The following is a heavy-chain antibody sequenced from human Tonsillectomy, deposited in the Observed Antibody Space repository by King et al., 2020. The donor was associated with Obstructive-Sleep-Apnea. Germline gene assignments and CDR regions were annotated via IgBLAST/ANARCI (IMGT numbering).Heavy chain of an antibody. CDR1: GYFISSGYY. CDR2: IYHSGST. D-gene: IGHD5-12*01. Sequence: QLQESGRGLVKPSGTLSLTCTVSGYFISSGYYWNWIRQSPGKGLEWIGNIYHSGSTSYNPSLKSRVTISVDTSKNQFSLKLYSVTAADTAVYYCARDGRNSAYDLGYWGQGTLVTVSS. V-gene: IGHV4-38-2*02. J-gene: IGHJ4*02. CDR3: ARDGRNSAYDLGY.